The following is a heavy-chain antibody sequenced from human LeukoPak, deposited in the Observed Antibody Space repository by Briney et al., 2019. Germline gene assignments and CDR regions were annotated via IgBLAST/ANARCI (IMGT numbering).Heavy chain of an antibody. Sequence: PSETPSLTCTVSGGSINSYYWGWIRQAPGRGLEWIGYIYETGSTHYNPSLKSRVTISVDTSKNQFSLKLSSVTASDTAVYYCARWAGAFDIWGQGTVVTVSS. CDR2: IYETGST. CDR1: GGSINSYY. J-gene: IGHJ3*02. CDR3: ARWAGAFDI. V-gene: IGHV4-59*08.